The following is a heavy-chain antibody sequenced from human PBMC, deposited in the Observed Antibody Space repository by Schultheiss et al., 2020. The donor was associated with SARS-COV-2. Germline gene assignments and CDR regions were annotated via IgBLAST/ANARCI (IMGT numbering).Heavy chain of an antibody. D-gene: IGHD3-22*01. CDR1: GDSISSYY. CDR2: IYTSGST. CDR3: ASGWLPYYYYYMDV. V-gene: IGHV4-59*10. Sequence: SETLSLTCAVYGDSISSYYWSWIRQPAGKGLEWIGRIYTSGSTNYNPSLKSRVTISVDTPKNQFSLKLSSVTAADTAVYYCASGWLPYYYYYMDVWGKGTTVTVSS. J-gene: IGHJ6*03.